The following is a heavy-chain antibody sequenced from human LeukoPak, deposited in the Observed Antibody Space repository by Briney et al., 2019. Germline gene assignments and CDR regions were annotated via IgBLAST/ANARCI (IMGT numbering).Heavy chain of an antibody. Sequence: GRSLRLSCAASGFTFSRFGMHWVRQAPGKGLEWVAVIWYDGSNKYYADSVKGRFTISRDNSKNTLYLEMNSLRAEDTAVYYCARDYYYDSSGYWDYYFDYWGQGTLVTVSS. CDR1: GFTFSRFG. V-gene: IGHV3-33*01. D-gene: IGHD3-22*01. CDR3: ARDYYYDSSGYWDYYFDY. J-gene: IGHJ4*02. CDR2: IWYDGSNK.